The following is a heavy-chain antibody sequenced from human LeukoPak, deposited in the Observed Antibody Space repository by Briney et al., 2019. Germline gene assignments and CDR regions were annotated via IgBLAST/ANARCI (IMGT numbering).Heavy chain of an antibody. D-gene: IGHD6-6*01. Sequence: GGSLRLSCEASGFTFSTFPMHWVRQTPDKGLEWVAVISDDGRDIYYADSVKGRFTISRDNSKNTLYLQMNSLSPEDTAVVYCARVGRVSIYPSYMDVWGKGTTVAVSS. CDR3: ARVGRVSIYPSYMDV. V-gene: IGHV3-30*04. CDR2: ISDDGRDI. J-gene: IGHJ6*03. CDR1: GFTFSTFP.